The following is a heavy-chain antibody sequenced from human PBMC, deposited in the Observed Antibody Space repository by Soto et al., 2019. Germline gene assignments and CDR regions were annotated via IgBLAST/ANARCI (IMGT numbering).Heavy chain of an antibody. CDR1: GFTFSSYA. CDR3: AKDFDYCSSTRCLTHFDY. D-gene: IGHD2-2*01. J-gene: IGHJ4*02. CDR2: ISGSGGST. Sequence: EVQLLESGGGLVQPGGSLRLSCAASGFTFSSYAMSWVRQAPGKGLEWVSAISGSGGSTYYADSVKGRFTISRDNSKNTLYLQMNSLRAEDTAVYYCAKDFDYCSSTRCLTHFDYWGQGTLVTVSS. V-gene: IGHV3-23*01.